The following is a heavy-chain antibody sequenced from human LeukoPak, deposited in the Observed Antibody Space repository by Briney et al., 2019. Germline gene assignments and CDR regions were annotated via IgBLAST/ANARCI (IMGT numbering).Heavy chain of an antibody. CDR1: GFTFSSNW. CDR3: ARGGSRYDN. Sequence: GGSLRLSCAASGFTFSSNWMSWVRQAPGKGLEWVANIKQEGSEKYYVDSVKGRFSISRDNTKNSLYLQMNSLRAEDTAVYYCARGGSRYDNWGQGTLVTVSS. J-gene: IGHJ4*02. CDR2: IKQEGSEK. D-gene: IGHD3-22*01. V-gene: IGHV3-7*01.